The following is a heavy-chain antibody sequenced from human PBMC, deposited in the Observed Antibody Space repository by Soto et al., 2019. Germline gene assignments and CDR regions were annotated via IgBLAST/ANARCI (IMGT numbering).Heavy chain of an antibody. D-gene: IGHD6-19*01. Sequence: GDSVQVSCKASGYTFTSYAMHWVRQAPGQRLEWMGWINAGNGNTKYSQKFQGRVTITTDTSASTAYMELSSLRSEDTAVYYCARDGAVAGDSTFDYWGQGSLVTVYS. CDR1: GYTFTSYA. CDR3: ARDGAVAGDSTFDY. CDR2: INAGNGNT. V-gene: IGHV1-3*01. J-gene: IGHJ4*02.